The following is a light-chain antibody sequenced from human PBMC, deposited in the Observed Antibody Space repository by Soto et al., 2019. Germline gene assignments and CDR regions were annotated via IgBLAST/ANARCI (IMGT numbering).Light chain of an antibody. CDR2: DVR. Sequence: QSALTQPSSMSGSPGQSITISCTGTSSDIGAYEHVSWYQQRPGRAPKVLIYDVRIRPSEVSNRLSGSKSGDTASLTISGLQAEDEAVYYCASKTTSSTVLFGGGTKVTVL. J-gene: IGLJ2*01. CDR1: SSDIGAYEH. V-gene: IGLV2-14*03. CDR3: ASKTTSSTVL.